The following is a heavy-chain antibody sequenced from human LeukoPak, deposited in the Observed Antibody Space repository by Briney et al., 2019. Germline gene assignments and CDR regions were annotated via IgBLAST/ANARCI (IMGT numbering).Heavy chain of an antibody. CDR3: AKARAGTMIVVVTHSPPPDY. V-gene: IGHV3-30*02. Sequence: GRSLRLSCAASGFTFSSYGMHWVRQAPGKGLEWVAFIRYDGSNKYYADSVKGRFTISRDNSKNTLYLQMNSLRAEDTAVYYCAKARAGTMIVVVTHSPPPDYWGREPWSPSPQ. CDR2: IRYDGSNK. D-gene: IGHD3-22*01. J-gene: IGHJ4*02. CDR1: GFTFSSYG.